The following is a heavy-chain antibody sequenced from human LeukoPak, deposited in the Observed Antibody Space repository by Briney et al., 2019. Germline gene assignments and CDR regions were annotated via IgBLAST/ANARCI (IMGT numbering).Heavy chain of an antibody. CDR3: ARRGVAHAFDI. Sequence: GESLKISCKGSGYSFTSYWIAWVRQMPGKGLDWMGILHPGDSDIRYSPSFQGQVTIPVDKSIRTAYLQWSSLKASDTAMYFCARRGVAHAFDIWGHGTVVTVSS. V-gene: IGHV5-51*01. CDR2: LHPGDSDI. CDR1: GYSFTSYW. J-gene: IGHJ3*02.